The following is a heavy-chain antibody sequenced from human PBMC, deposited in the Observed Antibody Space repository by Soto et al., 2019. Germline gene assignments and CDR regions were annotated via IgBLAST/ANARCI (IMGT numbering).Heavy chain of an antibody. Sequence: QVQLVESGGGVVQPGTFLRVSCVGVGFTFRSYVIHWVRQAPGKGLEWVALTSYDGSDKYYGDSVRGRFTISRDNSRNTVDLQMDSLRLEDTALYYCARWGTTGGLDVWGQGTLVSVSS. V-gene: IGHV3-30*19. D-gene: IGHD3-16*01. CDR1: GFTFRSYV. J-gene: IGHJ1*01. CDR2: TSYDGSDK. CDR3: ARWGTTGGLDV.